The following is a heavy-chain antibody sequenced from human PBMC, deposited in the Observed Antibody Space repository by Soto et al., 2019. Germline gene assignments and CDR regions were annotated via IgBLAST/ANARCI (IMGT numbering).Heavy chain of an antibody. CDR2: INAGNGNT. D-gene: IGHD6-6*01. CDR1: YA. J-gene: IGHJ6*03. Sequence: YAMHWVRQAPGQRLEWMGWINAGNGNTKYSQKFQGRVTITRDTSASTAYMELSSLRSEDTAVYYCAREYSSSQVGYYYYMDVWGKGTTVTVSS. V-gene: IGHV1-3*01. CDR3: AREYSSSQVGYYYYMDV.